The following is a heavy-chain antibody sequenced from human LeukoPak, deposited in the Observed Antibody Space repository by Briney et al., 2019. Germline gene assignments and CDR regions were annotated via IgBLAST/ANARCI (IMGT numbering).Heavy chain of an antibody. CDR1: GGTFSSYA. CDR2: IIPIFGTA. CDR3: ARDSCSSTSCYVSLLPWFDP. J-gene: IGHJ5*02. V-gene: IGHV1-69*06. D-gene: IGHD2-2*01. Sequence: SVKVSCKASGGTFSSYAISWVRQAPGRGLEWMGGIIPIFGTANYAQKFQGRVTITADKSTSTAYMELSSLRSEDTAVYYCARDSCSSTSCYVSLLPWFDPWGQGTLVTVSS.